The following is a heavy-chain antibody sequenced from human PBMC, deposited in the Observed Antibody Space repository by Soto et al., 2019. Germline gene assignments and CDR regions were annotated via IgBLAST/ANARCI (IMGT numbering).Heavy chain of an antibody. CDR2: ITRKSAGATT. Sequence: EAQLVESGGGLVTPGESLRLSCVASGFTFSNAWMSWVRQVPGKGLEWIGRITRKSAGATTAYAAPVTGRFTVSRDELKNTLYLQVDGLKTEDSCIWYCDPEHTHFMAHWGQGTLVTVSS. CDR3: DPEHTHFMAH. CDR1: GFTFSNAW. V-gene: IGHV3-15*01. J-gene: IGHJ4*02.